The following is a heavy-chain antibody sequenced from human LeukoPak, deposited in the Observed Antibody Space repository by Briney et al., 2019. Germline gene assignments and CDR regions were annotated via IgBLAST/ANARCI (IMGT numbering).Heavy chain of an antibody. D-gene: IGHD1-26*01. CDR1: GFTFSSYW. V-gene: IGHV3-7*01. CDR2: IKQDGSEK. CDR3: ARRYSGSYYFPFDY. Sequence: GGSLRLSCAASGFTFSSYWMSWVRQAPGKGLEWVANIKQDGSEKYYVDSVKGRFTISRDNAKNSLYLQMNSLRAEDTAVYYCARRYSGSYYFPFDYWGQGTLVTVSS. J-gene: IGHJ4*02.